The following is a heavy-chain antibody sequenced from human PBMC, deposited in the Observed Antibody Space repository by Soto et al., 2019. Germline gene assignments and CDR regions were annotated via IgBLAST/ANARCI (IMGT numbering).Heavy chain of an antibody. CDR2: ISSSSSYI. V-gene: IGHV3-21*01. CDR1: GFTFSSYS. CDR3: ARFEYSYGFDN. D-gene: IGHD5-18*01. J-gene: IGHJ4*02. Sequence: GGSLRLSCAASGFTFSSYSMNWVRQAPGKGLEWFSSISSSSSYIYYADSVKGRFTISRDNAKNSLYLQMNSLRAEDTAVYYCARFEYSYGFDNWAQGTLVPVSS.